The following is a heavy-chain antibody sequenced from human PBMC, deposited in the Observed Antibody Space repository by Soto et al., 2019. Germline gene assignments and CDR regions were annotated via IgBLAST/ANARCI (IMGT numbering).Heavy chain of an antibody. V-gene: IGHV1-46*03. J-gene: IGHJ5*02. CDR1: GYTFTSYY. CDR2: INPRGGST. D-gene: IGHD2-21*02. CDR3: ARDWPLDIVVVTAIPDFNWFDP. Sequence: ASVKVSCKASGYTFTSYYMHWVRQAPGQGLEWMGIINPRGGSTSYTQKFQGRVTMTRDTSTSTVYMELSSLRSEDTAVYYCARDWPLDIVVVTAIPDFNWFDPWGQGTLVTVS.